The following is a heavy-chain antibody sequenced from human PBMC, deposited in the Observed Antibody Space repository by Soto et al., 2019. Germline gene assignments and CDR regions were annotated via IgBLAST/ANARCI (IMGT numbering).Heavy chain of an antibody. Sequence: SVKGACKASGGTFSSYAISWVRQAPGQGLEWMGGIIPIFGTANYAQKFQGRVTITADESTSTAYMELSSLRSEDTAVYYCARGKDVTMVRGVISAPGYWGQGTLVIVSS. CDR1: GGTFSSYA. CDR2: IIPIFGTA. J-gene: IGHJ4*02. CDR3: ARGKDVTMVRGVISAPGY. D-gene: IGHD3-10*01. V-gene: IGHV1-69*13.